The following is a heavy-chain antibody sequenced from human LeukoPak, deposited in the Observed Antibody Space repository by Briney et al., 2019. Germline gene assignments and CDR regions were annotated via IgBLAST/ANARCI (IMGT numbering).Heavy chain of an antibody. CDR2: ISAYNGNT. Sequence: ASVKVSCKASGYTFTSYGISWVRQAPGQGLEWMGWISAYNGNTNYAQKLQGRVTMTTDTSTSTAYMELRSLRSDDTAVYYCARNEGVVFRPTSNWFDPWGQGTLVTVSS. J-gene: IGHJ5*02. D-gene: IGHD1-1*01. CDR1: GYTFTSYG. CDR3: ARNEGVVFRPTSNWFDP. V-gene: IGHV1-18*01.